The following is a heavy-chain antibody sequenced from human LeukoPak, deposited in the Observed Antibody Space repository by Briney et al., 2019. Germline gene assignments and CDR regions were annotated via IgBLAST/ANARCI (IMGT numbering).Heavy chain of an antibody. CDR2: ISYDGSNK. J-gene: IGHJ3*02. D-gene: IGHD5-24*01. CDR3: ARSRDGIQLWAFDI. CDR1: GFTFSSYG. Sequence: PGGSLRLSCAASGFTFSSYGMHWVRQAPGKGLEWVAVISYDGSNKYYADSVKGRFTISRDNSKNTLYLQMNSLRAEDTAVYYCARSRDGIQLWAFDIWGQGTMVTVSS. V-gene: IGHV3-30*03.